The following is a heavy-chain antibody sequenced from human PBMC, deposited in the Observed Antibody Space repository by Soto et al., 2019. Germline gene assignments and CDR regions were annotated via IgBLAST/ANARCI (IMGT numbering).Heavy chain of an antibody. D-gene: IGHD2-15*01. J-gene: IGHJ3*02. CDR1: GGSISSYY. CDR2: IYYSGST. CDR3: AREIGYCSGGSCSNAFDI. Sequence: PSETLSLTCTVSGGSISSYYWSWIRQPPGKGLEWIGYIYYSGSTNYNPSLKSRVTISVDTSKNQFSLKLSSVTAADTAVYYCAREIGYCSGGSCSNAFDIWGQGAMVTVSS. V-gene: IGHV4-59*01.